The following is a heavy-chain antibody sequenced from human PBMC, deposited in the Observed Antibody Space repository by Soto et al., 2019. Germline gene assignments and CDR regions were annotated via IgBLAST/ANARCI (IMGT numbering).Heavy chain of an antibody. D-gene: IGHD2-15*01. V-gene: IGHV3-23*01. CDR2: ISDGGGIS. Sequence: SLILSCAAAGFTFSDYAMTWVRQAPGKVLECVSAISDGGGISYDXXSLRGRFXXSRDNSKSTLXLQMNXLRAEDTAIYYCAKTGVVLTAYFYWGQGALVTVSS. CDR3: AKTGVVLTAYFY. J-gene: IGHJ4*02. CDR1: GFTFSDYA.